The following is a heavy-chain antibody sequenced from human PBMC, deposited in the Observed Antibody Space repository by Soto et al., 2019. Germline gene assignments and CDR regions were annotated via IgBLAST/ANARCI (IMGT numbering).Heavy chain of an antibody. V-gene: IGHV4-34*01. CDR3: ASITGTTFYYYYYGMDV. CDR2: INHSGST. CDR1: GGSFSGYY. Sequence: PSETLSLTCAVYGGSFSGYYWSWIRQPPGKGLEWIGEINHSGSTNYNPSLKSRVTISVDTSKNQFSLKLSSVTAADTAVYYCASITGTTFYYYYYGMDVWGQGTTVTVSS. J-gene: IGHJ6*02. D-gene: IGHD1-7*01.